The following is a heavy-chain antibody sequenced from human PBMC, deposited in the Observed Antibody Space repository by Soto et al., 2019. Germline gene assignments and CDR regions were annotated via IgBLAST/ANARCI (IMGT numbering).Heavy chain of an antibody. Sequence: QVQLVQSGAEVTKPGASVKVSCKASGYMFISYGISWVRQAPGQGLEWMRWISPHNGDTNYAQKFQGRVTMTTDTSTSTAYMEIRSVTSDDTAAYYCATTGRDYYGAGSSFDPWGQGTLVTVSS. CDR2: ISPHNGDT. J-gene: IGHJ5*02. CDR3: ATTGRDYYGAGSSFDP. V-gene: IGHV1-18*01. D-gene: IGHD3-10*01. CDR1: GYMFISYG.